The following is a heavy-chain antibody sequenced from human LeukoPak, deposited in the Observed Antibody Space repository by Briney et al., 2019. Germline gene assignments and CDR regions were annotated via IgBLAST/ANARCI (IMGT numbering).Heavy chain of an antibody. V-gene: IGHV4-31*03. D-gene: IGHD3-22*01. J-gene: IGHJ5*02. Sequence: SQTLSLTCTVSGGSISSGDYYWSWIRQHPGKGLEWIGYIYYSGSTYYNPSLKSRVTISVDTSKNQFSLKLSSVTAADTAVYYCARASIVDNWFDPWGQGTLVTVSS. CDR1: GGSISSGDYY. CDR3: ARASIVDNWFDP. CDR2: IYYSGST.